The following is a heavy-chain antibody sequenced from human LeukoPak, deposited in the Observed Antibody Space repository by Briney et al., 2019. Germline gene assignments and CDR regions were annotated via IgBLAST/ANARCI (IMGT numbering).Heavy chain of an antibody. V-gene: IGHV3-7*01. CDR1: GFAFSTYL. Sequence: PGGSLRLSCAASGFAFSTYLMSWVRQAPGRGLEWVANINKDGSEETYLDSVKGRFTVSRDNAKNSLFLQMNSLRGDDTAVYYCARSNPNRNALDLWGQGTMVTISS. CDR3: ARSNPNRNALDL. CDR2: INKDGSEE. D-gene: IGHD1-14*01. J-gene: IGHJ3*01.